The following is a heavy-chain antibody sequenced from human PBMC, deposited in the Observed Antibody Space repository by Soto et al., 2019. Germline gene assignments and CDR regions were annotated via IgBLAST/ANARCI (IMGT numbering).Heavy chain of an antibody. V-gene: IGHV3-53*04. CDR2: IYSGGST. CDR3: ASRRDDYGDYEAYMDV. Sequence: GSXRLSCAASGFTVSSNYMSWVRQAPGKGLEWVSVIYSGGSTYYADSVKGRFTISRHNSKNTLYLQMNSLRAEDTAVYYCASRRDDYGDYEAYMDVWGKGTTVTVSS. D-gene: IGHD4-17*01. J-gene: IGHJ6*03. CDR1: GFTVSSNY.